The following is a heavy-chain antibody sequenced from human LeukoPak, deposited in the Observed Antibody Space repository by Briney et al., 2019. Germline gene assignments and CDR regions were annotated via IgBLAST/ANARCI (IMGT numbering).Heavy chain of an antibody. CDR2: IYPDNSDT. J-gene: IGHJ4*02. Sequence: GESLKISCTGSGCRFSDYWIAWVRQMPGKGLEWMGSIYPDNSDTRYSPSFQRHVTISVDASISTAYVQWSSLKASDTAMYYCARRGDGYKYWGQGTLVTVSS. D-gene: IGHD5-24*01. CDR1: GCRFSDYW. V-gene: IGHV5-51*01. CDR3: ARRGDGYKY.